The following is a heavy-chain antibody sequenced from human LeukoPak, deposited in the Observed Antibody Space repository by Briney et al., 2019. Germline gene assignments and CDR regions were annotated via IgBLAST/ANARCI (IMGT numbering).Heavy chain of an antibody. D-gene: IGHD3-3*01. CDR2: ISAYNGNT. Sequence: GASVKVSCKASGYTFTSYGISWVRQAPGXXXEWMGWISAYNGNTNYAQKLQGRVTMTTDTSTSTAYMDLRSLRSDDTAVYYCARDGEWLDDYWGQGTLVTVSS. V-gene: IGHV1-18*01. CDR1: GYTFTSYG. J-gene: IGHJ4*02. CDR3: ARDGEWLDDY.